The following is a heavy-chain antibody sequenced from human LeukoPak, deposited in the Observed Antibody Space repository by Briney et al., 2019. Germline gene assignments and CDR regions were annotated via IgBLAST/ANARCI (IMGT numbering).Heavy chain of an antibody. Sequence: ASVKVSCKASGYTFTSYYMHWVRQAPGQGLEWMGIINPRGGSTSYAQKFQGRVTMTRDMSTSTVYMELSRLRSEETAVYYCARDALRYSGSYQPLDYWGQGTLVTVSS. CDR2: INPRGGST. CDR3: ARDALRYSGSYQPLDY. D-gene: IGHD1-26*01. CDR1: GYTFTSYY. J-gene: IGHJ4*02. V-gene: IGHV1-46*01.